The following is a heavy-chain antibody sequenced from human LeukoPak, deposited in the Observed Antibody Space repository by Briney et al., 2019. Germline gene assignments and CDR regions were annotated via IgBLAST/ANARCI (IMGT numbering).Heavy chain of an antibody. CDR1: GFTFSSYA. CDR2: ISGSGGST. J-gene: IGHJ5*02. D-gene: IGHD6-19*01. Sequence: GGSLRLSCAASGFTFSSYAMSWVRQAPGKGLEWVTAISGSGGSTYYADSVKGRFTISRDNSKNTLYLQMNSLRAEDTAVYYCAKFYSSGSTNWFDPWGQGTLVTVSS. CDR3: AKFYSSGSTNWFDP. V-gene: IGHV3-23*01.